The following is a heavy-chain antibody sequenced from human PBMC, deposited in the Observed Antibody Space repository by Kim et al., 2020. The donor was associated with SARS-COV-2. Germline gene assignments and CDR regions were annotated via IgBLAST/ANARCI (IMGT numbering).Heavy chain of an antibody. Sequence: YYADSVKGRFTISRDNAKNSLYLQTNSLRDEDTAVYYCARESASGWYLDYWGQGTLVTVSS. D-gene: IGHD6-19*01. CDR3: ARESASGWYLDY. V-gene: IGHV3-48*02. J-gene: IGHJ4*02.